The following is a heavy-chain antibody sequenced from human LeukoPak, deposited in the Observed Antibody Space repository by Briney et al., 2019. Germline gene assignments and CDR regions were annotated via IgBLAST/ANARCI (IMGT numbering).Heavy chain of an antibody. D-gene: IGHD6-13*01. V-gene: IGHV4-34*01. J-gene: IGHJ5*02. Sequence: SETLSLTCAVSGGSFGDYYWTWIRQPPGKGLEWLGESNERRGTNSNPSLKSRVTISLDTSKNQFSLRLSSVTAADTAVYYCARGLGLDSRIAERWFDPWGQGTLVTVSS. CDR1: GGSFGDYY. CDR2: SNERRGT. CDR3: ARGLGLDSRIAERWFDP.